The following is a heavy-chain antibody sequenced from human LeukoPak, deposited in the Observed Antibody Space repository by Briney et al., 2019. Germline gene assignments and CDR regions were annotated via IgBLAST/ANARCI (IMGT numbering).Heavy chain of an antibody. CDR3: AKTGSLFGRFLDH. CDR2: MHPGGTT. Sequence: SETLSLTCSVFADSMNNYYWTWIRQPPGKGLEWVGNMHPGGTTKFHPSLEGRVTMSIDTSNKQFSLRLRSVTAADTATYYCAKTGSLFGRFLDHWGPGALVIVSS. J-gene: IGHJ4*02. CDR1: ADSMNNYY. V-gene: IGHV4-59*01. D-gene: IGHD3-10*02.